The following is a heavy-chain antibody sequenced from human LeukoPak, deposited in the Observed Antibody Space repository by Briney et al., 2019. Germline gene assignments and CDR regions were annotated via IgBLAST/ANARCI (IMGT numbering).Heavy chain of an antibody. CDR1: VFTFSGYG. J-gene: IGHJ6*03. V-gene: IGHV3-23*01. Sequence: GGSLRVSCAASVFTFSGYGMSSVRQAPGKGREWVSPIIGSGGSTYYADSVKGRFTISRDNSKNTLYLQMNSLRAEGTAVYYCAKPYSSEWGYYYYMDVWGKRTTVTISS. CDR3: AKPYSSEWGYYYYMDV. D-gene: IGHD6-19*01. CDR2: IIGSGGST.